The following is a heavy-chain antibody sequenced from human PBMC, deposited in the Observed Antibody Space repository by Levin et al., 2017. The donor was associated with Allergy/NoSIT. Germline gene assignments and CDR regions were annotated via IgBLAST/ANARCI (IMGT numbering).Heavy chain of an antibody. V-gene: IGHV3-30*03. CDR2: ISYDVSNK. Sequence: GGSLRLSCAASGFTFSSYGMHWVRQAPGKGLEWVAVISYDVSNKYYADSVKGRFTISRDNSKNTLYLQMNSLRAEDTAVYYCARDSYGEQYYYYYYMDVWGKGTTVTVSS. CDR1: GFTFSSYG. D-gene: IGHD5-18*01. J-gene: IGHJ6*03. CDR3: ARDSYGEQYYYYYYMDV.